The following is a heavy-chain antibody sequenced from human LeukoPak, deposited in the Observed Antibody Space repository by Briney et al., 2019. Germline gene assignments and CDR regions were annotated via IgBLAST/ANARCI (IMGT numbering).Heavy chain of an antibody. CDR3: GRGWLGMTTVTTSGGGDYYYGMDV. CDR1: GGTFSSYA. J-gene: IGHJ6*04. Sequence: ASVKVSCKASGGTFSSYAISWVRQAPGQGLEWMGGIIPIFGTANYAQKFQGRVTITADKSTSTAYMELSRLRSEDTAGYYCGRGWLGMTTVTTSGGGDYYYGMDVWGKGTTVTVSS. CDR2: IIPIFGTA. V-gene: IGHV1-69*06. D-gene: IGHD4-17*01.